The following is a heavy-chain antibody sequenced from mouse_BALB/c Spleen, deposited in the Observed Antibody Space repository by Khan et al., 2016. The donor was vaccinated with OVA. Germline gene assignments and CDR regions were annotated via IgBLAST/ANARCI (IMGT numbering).Heavy chain of an antibody. J-gene: IGHJ4*01. V-gene: IGHV2-6*02. CDR3: ARNTHMNARGMDY. CDR2: IWSDGKT. Sequence: QVQLKQSGPGLVAPSQSLSITCTVSGFSLTSYGVHWVRQTPGKGLEWLGVIWSDGKTTYYSTLKSRLSISKGNTKGQVLLKMNILQAVDADKCECARNTHMNARGMDYWGQGTSVTVSA. D-gene: IGHD2-3*01. CDR1: GFSLTSYG.